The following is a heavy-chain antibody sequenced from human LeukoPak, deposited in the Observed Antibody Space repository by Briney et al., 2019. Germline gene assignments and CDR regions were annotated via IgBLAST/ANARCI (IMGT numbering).Heavy chain of an antibody. CDR1: GASISSGGYY. D-gene: IGHD3-10*01. J-gene: IGHJ6*03. Sequence: SATLSLTCTVSGASISSGGYYWSWIRQHPGKGLEWFGYIYYSGSTYYTPSLKSRVTISVDTSKNQFSLKLSSVTAADTAVYYCATGRGSMVRGVNSSYMDVWGKGTTVTVSS. CDR2: IYYSGST. V-gene: IGHV4-31*03. CDR3: ATGRGSMVRGVNSSYMDV.